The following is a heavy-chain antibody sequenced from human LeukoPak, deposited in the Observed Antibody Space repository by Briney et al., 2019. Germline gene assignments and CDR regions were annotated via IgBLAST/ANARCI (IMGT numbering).Heavy chain of an antibody. Sequence: ASVKVSCKASGYTFTDYYIHWVRQAPGQRLEWMGRMNPNSGGTNYAQKFQGRVTMTRDTSISTAYMEMSRLTSDDTAVFYCERALDYVFDYWGQGTLVTVFS. V-gene: IGHV1-2*06. D-gene: IGHD4-17*01. J-gene: IGHJ4*02. CDR1: GYTFTDYY. CDR3: ERALDYVFDY. CDR2: MNPNSGGT.